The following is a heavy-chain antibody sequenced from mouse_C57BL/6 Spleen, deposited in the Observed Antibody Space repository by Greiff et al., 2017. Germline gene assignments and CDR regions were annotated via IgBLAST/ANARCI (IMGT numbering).Heavy chain of an antibody. CDR2: ISSGSSTI. D-gene: IGHD2-1*01. CDR3: AMIYYCLYSMDY. J-gene: IGHJ4*01. V-gene: IGHV5-17*01. CDR1: GFTFSDYG. Sequence: VQLQQSGGGLVKPGGSLKLSCAASGFTFSDYGMHWVRQAPEKGLEWVAYISSGSSTIYYADTVKGRFTISRDNAKNTLFLQMTSLRSEDTAMYYCAMIYYCLYSMDYWCQGTSVTVSS.